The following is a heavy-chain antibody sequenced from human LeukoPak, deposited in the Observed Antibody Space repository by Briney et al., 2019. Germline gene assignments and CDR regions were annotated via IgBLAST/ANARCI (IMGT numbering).Heavy chain of an antibody. Sequence: PSETLSLTCTVSGGSISSYYWSWIRQPPGKGLEWIGRVFTSGIISGNTNYNPSLKSRVTMSVDTSNNQFSLKLRSVTAEDTAVYYCARDRYYYDSSSYYSAFDTWGQGTMVTVSS. V-gene: IGHV4-4*07. CDR2: VFTSGIISGNT. J-gene: IGHJ3*02. CDR3: ARDRYYYDSSSYYSAFDT. D-gene: IGHD3-22*01. CDR1: GGSISSYY.